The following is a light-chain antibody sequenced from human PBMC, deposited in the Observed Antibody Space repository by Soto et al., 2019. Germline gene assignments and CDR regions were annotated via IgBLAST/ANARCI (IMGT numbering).Light chain of an antibody. CDR1: QVICYY. Sequence: DIQMTQSPSSLSASVGDRVTITCRASQVICYYLAWYQQKPGKVPKLLIYAASTLQSGVPSRFSGSGSGTDFTLSISSLQPEDVATYYCQKYNSAPRTFGQGTKVDIK. CDR2: AAS. J-gene: IGKJ1*01. CDR3: QKYNSAPRT. V-gene: IGKV1-27*01.